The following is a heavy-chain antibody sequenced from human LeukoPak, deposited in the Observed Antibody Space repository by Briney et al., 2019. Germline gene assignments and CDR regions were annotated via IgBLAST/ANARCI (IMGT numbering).Heavy chain of an antibody. J-gene: IGHJ6*03. CDR2: IYHSGST. CDR1: GYSISSGYY. CDR3: ARRALLWFGEFSYYYYYMDV. D-gene: IGHD3-10*01. V-gene: IGHV4-38-2*02. Sequence: SETLSLTCTVSGYSISSGYYWGWIRQPPGKGLEWIGSIYHSGSTYYNPSLKSQVTISVDTSKNQFSLKLSSVTAADTAAYYCARRALLWFGEFSYYYYYMDVWGKGTTVTISS.